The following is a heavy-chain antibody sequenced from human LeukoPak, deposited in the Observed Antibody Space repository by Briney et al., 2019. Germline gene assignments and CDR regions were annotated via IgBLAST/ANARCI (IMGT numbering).Heavy chain of an antibody. CDR3: AKGSLRGTAAAIDY. V-gene: IGHV3-30*18. J-gene: IGHJ4*02. Sequence: GRSLRLSCAASGFTFSSYGMHWVRQAPGKGLEWVAVISYDGSNKHYPDSVKGRFTISRDISTDTLWLQMDSLRTEDTAVYYCAKGSLRGTAAAIDYWGQGTLVTVSS. CDR2: ISYDGSNK. CDR1: GFTFSSYG. D-gene: IGHD2-2*01.